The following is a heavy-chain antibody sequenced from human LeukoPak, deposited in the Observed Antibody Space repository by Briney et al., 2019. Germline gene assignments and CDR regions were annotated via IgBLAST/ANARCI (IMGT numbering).Heavy chain of an antibody. J-gene: IGHJ5*02. V-gene: IGHV3-23*01. CDR3: AKAAAGMRGSSGCYHGCWFDP. Sequence: GGSLRLSCAASGFTSSSYAMSWVRQAPGKGLEWVSGISGSGGSTYYADCVKGRFTISRDNSKNTLYLQMNSLRAEDTAVYYCAKAAAGMRGSSGCYHGCWFDPWGQGTLVTVSS. D-gene: IGHD6-19*01. CDR1: GFTSSSYA. CDR2: ISGSGGST.